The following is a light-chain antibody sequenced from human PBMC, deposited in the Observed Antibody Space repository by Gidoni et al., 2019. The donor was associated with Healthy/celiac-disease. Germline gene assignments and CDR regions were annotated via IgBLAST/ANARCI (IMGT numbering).Light chain of an antibody. J-gene: IGKJ2*01. CDR1: QSVSSN. Sequence: EIVMTQSPATLSVSPGERATLSCRASQSVSSNLAWYQQKPGQAPRLLIYVASTRATGIPARFSGSGSGTELTLTISSLKSEDFAVYCCQQYNNWPPKTFGQGTKLEIK. CDR2: VAS. CDR3: QQYNNWPPKT. V-gene: IGKV3-15*01.